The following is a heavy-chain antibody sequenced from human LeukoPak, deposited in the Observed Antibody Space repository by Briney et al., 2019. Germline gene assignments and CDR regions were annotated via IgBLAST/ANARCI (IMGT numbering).Heavy chain of an antibody. CDR3: AGQLRFLEWLDDY. CDR1: GGSFSGYY. CDR2: INHSGST. Sequence: PSETLSLTCAVYGGSFSGYYWSWIRQPPGKGLEWIGEINHSGSTSYNPSLKSRVTISVDTSKNQFSLKLSSVTAADTAVYYCAGQLRFLEWLDDYWGQGTLVTVSS. V-gene: IGHV4-34*01. D-gene: IGHD3-3*01. J-gene: IGHJ4*02.